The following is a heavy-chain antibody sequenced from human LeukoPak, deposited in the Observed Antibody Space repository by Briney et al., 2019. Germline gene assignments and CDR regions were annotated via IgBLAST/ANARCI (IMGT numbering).Heavy chain of an antibody. CDR1: GFIVSSNY. V-gene: IGHV3-53*01. D-gene: IGHD3-22*01. Sequence: GGSLRLSCAASGFIVSSNYINWVRQAPGKGLEWVSIIYSSGGTYYADSVKGRFTISRDNSKNTLYLQMNSLGAEDTAVYYCTKENLDYHNAFDIWGQGTMVTVSS. J-gene: IGHJ3*02. CDR3: TKENLDYHNAFDI. CDR2: IYSSGGT.